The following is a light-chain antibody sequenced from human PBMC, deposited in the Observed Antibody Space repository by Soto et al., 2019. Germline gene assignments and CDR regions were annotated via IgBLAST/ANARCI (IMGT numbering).Light chain of an antibody. J-gene: IGKJ2*01. CDR1: ETISNF. CDR2: AAS. V-gene: IGKV1-39*01. Sequence: DIQMTQSPSSLSASVGDRVFITCRASETISNFLNWYQQKPGKAPKLLIYAASSLQSGVPSRFSGRGSGTDFFLTISSLQPEDFATYYCQQTYNTPYTFGQGTKVDIK. CDR3: QQTYNTPYT.